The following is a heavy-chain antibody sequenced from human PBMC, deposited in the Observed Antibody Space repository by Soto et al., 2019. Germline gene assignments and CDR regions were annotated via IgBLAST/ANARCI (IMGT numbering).Heavy chain of an antibody. CDR1: SGSLSRGGYY. V-gene: IGHV4-31*03. Sequence: PSGALFPTLTVSSGSLSRGGYYLGWIRQHPGKGLKWIGYIYYSGNTYYNPSLESRVTISVDPSKNQFSLKLTSVTVADTAVYYCASYLYGMDVWGQGTTVTV. CDR3: ASYLYGMDV. CDR2: IYYSGNT. J-gene: IGHJ6*02.